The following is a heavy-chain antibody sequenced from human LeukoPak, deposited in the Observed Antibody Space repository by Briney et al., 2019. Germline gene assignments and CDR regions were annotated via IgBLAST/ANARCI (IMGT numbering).Heavy chain of an antibody. CDR1: VFTFSGYA. V-gene: IGHV3-23*01. J-gene: IGHJ4*02. Sequence: GGSLRLSCAASVFTFSGYAMTWVRQAPGKGLEWVATISGPGSTTYYADSVKGRFTLSRDNSQNTLYLQMNSLRAEDTAIYYCAKGLLTKTHGISWDPFDSWGQGTLVSVSS. CDR3: AKGLLTKTHGISWDPFDS. D-gene: IGHD6-13*01. CDR2: ISGPGSTT.